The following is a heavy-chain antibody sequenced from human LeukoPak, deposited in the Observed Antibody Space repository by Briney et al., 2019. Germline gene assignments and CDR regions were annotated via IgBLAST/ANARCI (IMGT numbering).Heavy chain of an antibody. Sequence: ASVKVSCKASGYTFTSYYMHWVRQAPGQGLEWMGIINPSGGSTSYAQKFQGRVTITRNTSISTAYMELSSLRSEDTAVYYCARGLYELNWFDPWGQGTLVTVSS. J-gene: IGHJ5*02. CDR3: ARGLYELNWFDP. V-gene: IGHV1-46*01. CDR2: INPSGGST. CDR1: GYTFTSYY. D-gene: IGHD3-3*01.